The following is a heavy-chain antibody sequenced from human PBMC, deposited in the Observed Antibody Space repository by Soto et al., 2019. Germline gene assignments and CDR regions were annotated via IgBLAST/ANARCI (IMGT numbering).Heavy chain of an antibody. CDR2: ISSISSYI. J-gene: IGHJ6*02. V-gene: IGHV3-21*01. CDR3: ARGIERGYREYYFYYYRMDV. CDR1: GFTFSSYS. D-gene: IGHD5-18*01. Sequence: RLSCAASGFTFSSYSMNWVRQAPGKGLEWVSSISSISSYIYYADSLKGRFTISRDNAKNSLYLQMNSLRAEDTAVYYCARGIERGYREYYFYYYRMDVWSQATTVTVS.